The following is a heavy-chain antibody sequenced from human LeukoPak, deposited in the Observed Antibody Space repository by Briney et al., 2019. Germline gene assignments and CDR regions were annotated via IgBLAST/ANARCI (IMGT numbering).Heavy chain of an antibody. CDR3: ARARGGVAGGTHISDY. Sequence: PSQTLSLTCTVSGGSISSGEHYWSWIRQPPGKGLEWIGEINHSGSTNYNPSLKSRVTISVDTSKNQFSLKLSSVTAADTAVYYCARARGGVAGGTHISDYWGQGTLVTVSS. CDR1: GGSISSGEHY. CDR2: INHSGST. V-gene: IGHV4-30-4*01. D-gene: IGHD1-14*01. J-gene: IGHJ4*02.